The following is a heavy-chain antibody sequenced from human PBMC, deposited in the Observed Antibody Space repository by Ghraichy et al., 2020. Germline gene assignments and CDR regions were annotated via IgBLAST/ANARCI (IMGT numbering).Heavy chain of an antibody. CDR2: ISTSGIYT. V-gene: IGHV3-21*01. D-gene: IGHD3/OR15-3a*01. Sequence: LSLTCAASGFSFNTYGMNWVRQAPGKGLEWVSSISTSGIYTSYSDSVRGRFIISRDYAKNSLFLQVNSLRADDTAVYYCARGRYFDLWGRGTLVAVSS. CDR1: GFSFNTYG. CDR3: ARGRYFDL. J-gene: IGHJ2*01.